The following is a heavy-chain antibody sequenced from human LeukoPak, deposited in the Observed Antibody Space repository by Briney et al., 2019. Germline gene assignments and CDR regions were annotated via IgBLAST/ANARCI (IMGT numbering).Heavy chain of an antibody. D-gene: IGHD3-3*01. V-gene: IGHV1-18*01. CDR3: ARRVGRNFGVAPWWFDP. CDR2: ISAYNGNT. CDR1: GYTFTSYG. Sequence: ASVKVSCKASGYTFTSYGISWVRQAPGQGLEWMGWISAYNGNTNYAQKLQGRFSMTTDKSTSKAYMELRSLRSDDTAVYYCARRVGRNFGVAPWWFDPWGQGTLVTVSS. J-gene: IGHJ5*02.